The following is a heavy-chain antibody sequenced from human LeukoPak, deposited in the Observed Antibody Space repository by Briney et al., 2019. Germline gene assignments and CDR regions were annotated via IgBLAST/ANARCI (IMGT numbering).Heavy chain of an antibody. J-gene: IGHJ4*02. CDR1: GGSFSGYY. CDR3: ARAGRTMVRGVIRY. V-gene: IGHV4-34*01. CDR2: INHSGST. D-gene: IGHD3-10*01. Sequence: SETLSLTCAVYGGSFSGYYWSWIRQPPGKGLGWIGEINHSGSTNYNPSLKSRVTISVDTSKNQFSLKLSSVTAADTAVYYCARAGRTMVRGVIRYWGQGTLVTVSS.